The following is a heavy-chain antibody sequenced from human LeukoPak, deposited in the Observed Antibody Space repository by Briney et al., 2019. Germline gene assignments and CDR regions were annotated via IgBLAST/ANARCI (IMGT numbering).Heavy chain of an antibody. CDR2: IRYDGSNK. CDR1: GFTFSSYG. J-gene: IGHJ4*02. CDR3: AKDARWLQYPTPDY. V-gene: IGHV3-30*02. D-gene: IGHD5-24*01. Sequence: GGSLRLSCAASGFTFSSYGMHWVRQAPGKGLEWVAFIRYDGSNKYYADSVKGRFTISRDNSKNTLYLQMNSLRAEDTAVYYCAKDARWLQYPTPDYWGQGTLVTVSS.